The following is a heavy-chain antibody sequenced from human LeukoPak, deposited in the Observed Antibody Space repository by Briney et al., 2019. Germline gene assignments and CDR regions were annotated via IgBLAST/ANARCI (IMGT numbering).Heavy chain of an antibody. CDR2: ISGSGGNT. CDR1: EFTFSNYD. Sequence: HPGGSLRLPCAVSEFTFSNYDMSGAGQAPGKGLEWVSGISGSGGNTDYADSVRGRFTISRDNSKNTLYLQMNSLRAEDTAIYYCAKDPRAISGYWRQGTLVIVSS. J-gene: IGHJ4*02. D-gene: IGHD2-2*01. V-gene: IGHV3-23*01. CDR3: AKDPRAISGY.